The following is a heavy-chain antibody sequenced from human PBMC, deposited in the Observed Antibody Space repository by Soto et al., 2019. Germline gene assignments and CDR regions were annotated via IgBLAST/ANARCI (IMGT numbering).Heavy chain of an antibody. CDR2: IYYSGST. V-gene: IGHV4-59*01. Sequence: SETLSLTCTVSGVSISSYYWSWIRQPPGKGLEWIGYIYYSGSTNYNPSLKSRVTISVDTSKNQFSLKLSSVTAVDTAVYYCARGWGLVFDYWGQGTLVTVSS. J-gene: IGHJ4*02. D-gene: IGHD2-21*02. CDR1: GVSISSYY. CDR3: ARGWGLVFDY.